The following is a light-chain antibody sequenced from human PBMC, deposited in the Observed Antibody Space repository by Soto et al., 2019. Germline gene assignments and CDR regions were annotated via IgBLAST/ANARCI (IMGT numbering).Light chain of an antibody. CDR1: SSNIGGNS. CDR2: SIN. V-gene: IGLV1-44*01. CDR3: AAWDDSLNGVL. J-gene: IGLJ2*01. Sequence: QSVLTQPPSASGTPGQRVTISCSGSSSNIGGNSLSWYQHLPGTAPKLLIYSINKRPSGVPDRFSGSKSGTSASLAISGLLSEDEADYFCAAWDDSLNGVLFGGGTKLTVL.